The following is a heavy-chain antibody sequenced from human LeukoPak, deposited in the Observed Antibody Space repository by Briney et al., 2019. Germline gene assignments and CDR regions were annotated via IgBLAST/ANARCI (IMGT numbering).Heavy chain of an antibody. CDR3: ARHGDYYDFDY. V-gene: IGHV4-38-2*01. D-gene: IGHD3-22*01. J-gene: IGHJ4*02. Sequence: SETLSLTCAVSGYSISSGYYWGWIRQPPGQGLEWIGSIYHSGSTYYNPSLKSRVTISVDTSKNQFSLKLSSVTAADTAVYYCARHGDYYDFDYWGQGTLVTVSS. CDR1: GYSISSGYY. CDR2: IYHSGST.